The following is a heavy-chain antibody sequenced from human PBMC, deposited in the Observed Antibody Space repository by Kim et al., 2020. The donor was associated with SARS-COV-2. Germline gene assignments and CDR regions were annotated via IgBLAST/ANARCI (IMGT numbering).Heavy chain of an antibody. CDR2: IKQDGSEK. J-gene: IGHJ3*02. CDR1: GFTFSSYW. Sequence: GGSLRLSCAASGFTFSSYWMSWVRQAPGKGLEWVANIKQDGSEKYYVDSVKGRFTISRDNAKNSLYLQMNSLRAEDTAVYYCARVARGYLADAFDIWGQGTMVTVSS. D-gene: IGHD3-22*01. V-gene: IGHV3-7*01. CDR3: ARVARGYLADAFDI.